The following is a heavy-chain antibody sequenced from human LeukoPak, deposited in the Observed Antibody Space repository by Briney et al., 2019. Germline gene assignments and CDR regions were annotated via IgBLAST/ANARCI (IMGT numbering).Heavy chain of an antibody. J-gene: IGHJ4*02. CDR1: GFSVSSHY. Sequence: GGSLRLSCTASGFSVSSHYMSWVRQAPWRGLEWVSVIYSDGSTNYADSVKGRLTISRDNSKNTVYLQMNNLRAEDTAVYYCARAETAAGSYWGQGTLVTVSS. CDR2: IYSDGST. V-gene: IGHV3-53*01. CDR3: ARAETAAGSY. D-gene: IGHD6-13*01.